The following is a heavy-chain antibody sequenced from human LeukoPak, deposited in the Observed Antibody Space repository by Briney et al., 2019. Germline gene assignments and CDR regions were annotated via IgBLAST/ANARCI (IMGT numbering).Heavy chain of an antibody. D-gene: IGHD5-24*01. J-gene: IGHJ3*02. CDR2: IYSTTTYI. Sequence: GGSLRLSCAASGFTFSSFSMNWVRQAPGKGLEWVSSIYSTTTYIYYADSVKGRFTISRDNAKNSLYLQMNSLRAEDTAVYYCARDQFIHAFDIWGQGTMATVSS. V-gene: IGHV3-21*01. CDR1: GFTFSSFS. CDR3: ARDQFIHAFDI.